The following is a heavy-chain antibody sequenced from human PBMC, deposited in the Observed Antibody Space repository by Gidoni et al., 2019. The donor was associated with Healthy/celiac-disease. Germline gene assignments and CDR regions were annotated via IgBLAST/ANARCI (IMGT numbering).Heavy chain of an antibody. CDR1: GGSFSGYY. V-gene: IGHV4-34*01. D-gene: IGHD6-13*01. Sequence: QVQLQQWGAGLLKPSEPLSLTCAVYGGSFSGYYWSWIRQPPGEGLEWIGEINHSGSTNYNPSLKSRVTISVDTSKNQFSLKLSSVTAADTAVYYCARGLAAAGPNDYWGQGTLVTVSS. CDR3: ARGLAAAGPNDY. CDR2: INHSGST. J-gene: IGHJ4*02.